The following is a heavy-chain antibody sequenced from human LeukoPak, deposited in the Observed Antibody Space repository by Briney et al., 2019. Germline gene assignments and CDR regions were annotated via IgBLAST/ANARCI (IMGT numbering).Heavy chain of an antibody. CDR1: GFTVSSNY. CDR3: ARGGYNYGYGYFDY. CDR2: IYSGGST. J-gene: IGHJ4*02. V-gene: IGHV3-53*01. D-gene: IGHD5-18*01. Sequence: GGSLRLSCAASGFTVSSNYMSWVRQAPGKGLEWVLVIYSGGSTYYAESVKGRFTISRDNSKNTLYLQMNSLRAEDTAVYYCARGGYNYGYGYFDYWGQGTLVTVSS.